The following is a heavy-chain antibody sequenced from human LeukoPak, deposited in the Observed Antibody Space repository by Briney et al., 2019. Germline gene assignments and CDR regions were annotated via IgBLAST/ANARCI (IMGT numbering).Heavy chain of an antibody. CDR1: GGSISSGGYS. CDR2: SYHSGST. V-gene: IGHV4-30-2*01. CDR3: ARDSSGFSAFDI. Sequence: SETLSLTCAVSGGSISSGGYSWSWIRQPPGKGLEWIGYSYHSGSTYYNPSLKSLVTISVDRSKNQFSLKLSSVTAADTAVYYCARDSSGFSAFDIWGQGTMVTVSS. J-gene: IGHJ3*02.